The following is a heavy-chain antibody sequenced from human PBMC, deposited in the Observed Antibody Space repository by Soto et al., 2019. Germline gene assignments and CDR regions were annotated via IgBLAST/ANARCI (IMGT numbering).Heavy chain of an antibody. CDR2: IYYSGST. V-gene: IGHV4-59*01. Sequence: PSETLSLTCTVSGGSISSYYWSWIRQPPGKGLEWIGYIYYSGSTNYNPSLKSRVTISVDTSKNQFSLKLSSVTTADTAVYYCARDPASSGGHSYDAFDIWGQGTMVTVSS. J-gene: IGHJ3*02. CDR1: GGSISSYY. D-gene: IGHD6-19*01. CDR3: ARDPASSGGHSYDAFDI.